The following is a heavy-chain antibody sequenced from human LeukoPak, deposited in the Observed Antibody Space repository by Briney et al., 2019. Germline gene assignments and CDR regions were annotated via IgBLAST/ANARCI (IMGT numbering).Heavy chain of an antibody. J-gene: IGHJ4*02. CDR2: ISYDGSNK. CDR1: GFTFSVYG. Sequence: HPGRSLRLSCGASGFTFSVYGMHWVRQAPGKGLEWVAVISYDGSNKYYADSVKGRFTISRDNSKNTLYLQMNSLRAEDTAVYYCAKDRLSYGDYVYDYWGQGTLVTVAS. CDR3: AKDRLSYGDYVYDY. D-gene: IGHD4-17*01. V-gene: IGHV3-30*18.